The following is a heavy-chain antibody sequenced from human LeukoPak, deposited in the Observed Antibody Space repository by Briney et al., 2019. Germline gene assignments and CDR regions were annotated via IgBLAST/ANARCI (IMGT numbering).Heavy chain of an antibody. D-gene: IGHD1-26*01. J-gene: IGHJ3*02. CDR3: ARDGSVGADAFDI. CDR1: GFTFSDYY. V-gene: IGHV3-11*04. CDR2: IDNSGRTI. Sequence: GGSLRLSCAASGFTFSDYYMSWIRQAPGKGLEWVSYIDNSGRTIYYADSVKGRFTISRDNAKNSLYLQMNSLRAEDTAVYYCARDGSVGADAFDIWGQGTMVAVSS.